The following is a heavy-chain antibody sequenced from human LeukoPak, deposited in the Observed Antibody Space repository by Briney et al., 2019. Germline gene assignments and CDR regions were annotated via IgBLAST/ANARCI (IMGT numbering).Heavy chain of an antibody. D-gene: IGHD3-22*01. CDR2: INHSGST. Sequence: SETLSLTCAVYGGSFSGYYWSWIRQPPGKGLEWIGEINHSGSTNYNPSLKSRVTISVDTSKNQFSLKLTSVTAADTAVYYCATLGEYYDSSGYYYNWGQGALVTVSS. J-gene: IGHJ4*02. CDR1: GGSFSGYY. V-gene: IGHV4-34*01. CDR3: ATLGEYYDSSGYYYN.